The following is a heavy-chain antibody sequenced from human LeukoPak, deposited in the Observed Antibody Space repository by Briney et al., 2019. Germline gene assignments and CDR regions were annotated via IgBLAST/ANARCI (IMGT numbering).Heavy chain of an antibody. V-gene: IGHV1-18*01. Sequence: ASVKVSCTASGYTFTKSGITWVRQAPGQGLEWMGWISAYNGNTDCAQKFQGRVTMTTDTSTNIAYMELRSLRSDDTAVYYCAREPYYYGSSGFYRGFDFDYWGQGTLVTVSS. D-gene: IGHD3-22*01. CDR2: ISAYNGNT. J-gene: IGHJ4*02. CDR3: AREPYYYGSSGFYRGFDFDY. CDR1: GYTFTKSG.